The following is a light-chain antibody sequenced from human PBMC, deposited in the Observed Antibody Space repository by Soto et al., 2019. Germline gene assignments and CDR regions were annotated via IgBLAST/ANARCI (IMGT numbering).Light chain of an antibody. J-gene: IGKJ5*01. V-gene: IGKV3-15*01. CDR3: QQYGSSIT. CDR2: GAS. Sequence: EIVLTQSPATLSVSPGERATLSCRASQSVSRDLAWYQQKPGQAPRLLIYGASTRATGIPARFSGSGSGTDFTLTISRLEPEDFAVYYCQQYGSSITFGQGTRLEIK. CDR1: QSVSRD.